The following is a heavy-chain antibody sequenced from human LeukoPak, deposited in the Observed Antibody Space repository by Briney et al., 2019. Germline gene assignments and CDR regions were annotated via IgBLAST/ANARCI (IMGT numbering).Heavy chain of an antibody. Sequence: PSETLSLTCTVSGGSISSSSYYWGWIRQPPGKGLEWIGSIYYSGSTYYNPSLKSRVTISVDTSKNQFSLKLSSVTAADTAVYYCARSWIHGWFDPWGQGTLVTVSS. CDR3: ARSWIHGWFDP. CDR2: IYYSGST. V-gene: IGHV4-39*01. J-gene: IGHJ5*02. D-gene: IGHD5-18*01. CDR1: GGSISSSSYY.